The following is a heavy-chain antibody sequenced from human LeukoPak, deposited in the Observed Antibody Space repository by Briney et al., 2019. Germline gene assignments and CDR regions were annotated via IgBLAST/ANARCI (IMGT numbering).Heavy chain of an antibody. V-gene: IGHV3-30*04. J-gene: IGHJ4*02. CDR1: GFTFSSYA. D-gene: IGHD5-12*01. CDR3: ARDSLSPDIVATMRYFDY. Sequence: GGSLRLSCAASGFTFSSYAMHWVRQAPGKGLEWVAVISYDGSNKYYADSVKGRFTISRDNSKNTLYLQMNSLRVEDTAVYYCARDSLSPDIVATMRYFDYWGQGTLVTVSS. CDR2: ISYDGSNK.